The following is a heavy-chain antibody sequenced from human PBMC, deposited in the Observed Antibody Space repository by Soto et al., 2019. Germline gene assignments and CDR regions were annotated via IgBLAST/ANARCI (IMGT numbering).Heavy chain of an antibody. CDR2: ISGSGGST. D-gene: IGHD2-15*01. J-gene: IGHJ3*02. CDR1: GFTFSSYA. Sequence: GGSLRLSCAASGFTFSSYAMSWVRQAPGKGLEWVSAISGSGGSTYYADSVKGRFTISRDNSKNTLYLQMNSLRAEDTAVYYCAKAGPLGYCSGGSCYSGQDAFDIWGQGTMVTVSS. CDR3: AKAGPLGYCSGGSCYSGQDAFDI. V-gene: IGHV3-23*01.